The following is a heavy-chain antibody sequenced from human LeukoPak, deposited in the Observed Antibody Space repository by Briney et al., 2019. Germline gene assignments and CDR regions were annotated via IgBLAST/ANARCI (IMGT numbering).Heavy chain of an antibody. D-gene: IGHD6-19*01. J-gene: IGHJ4*02. CDR3: ASTVATGPSSGLDY. CDR1: GGSISSSIYY. CDR2: VFYNGAT. Sequence: PSETLSLTCIVSGGSISSSIYYWAWVRQPPGKGLEWIGTVFYNGATQYSPSLRSRVTISIDTSTNQFSLKLTSVTAADTAVYYCASTVATGPSSGLDYWGQGTLVTVSS. V-gene: IGHV4-39*07.